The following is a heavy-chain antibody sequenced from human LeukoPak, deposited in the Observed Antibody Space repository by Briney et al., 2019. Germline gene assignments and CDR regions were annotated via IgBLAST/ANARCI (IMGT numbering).Heavy chain of an antibody. D-gene: IGHD5-12*01. CDR2: IWYDGSNE. J-gene: IGHJ4*02. Sequence: GGSLRPSCAASGFTFSTSVIHWVRQAPGKGREWVAVIWYDGSNEYYADSVKGRFTISRDNSKNTLYLQMNSLRAEDTAVYYCARRLGYYFDYWGQGTLVTVSS. CDR1: GFTFSTSV. CDR3: ARRLGYYFDY. V-gene: IGHV3-33*01.